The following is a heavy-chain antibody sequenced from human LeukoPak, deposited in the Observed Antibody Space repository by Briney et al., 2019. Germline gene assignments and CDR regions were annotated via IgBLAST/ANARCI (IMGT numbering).Heavy chain of an antibody. Sequence: ASVKVSCKASGYTFTSYGISWVRQAPGQGLEWMGWISAYNGNTNYAQKLQDRVTMTTDTSTSTAYMELRSLRSDDTAVYYCARVLNPTYYDFWSGYVAAFDIWGQGTMVTVSS. CDR3: ARVLNPTYYDFWSGYVAAFDI. J-gene: IGHJ3*02. V-gene: IGHV1-18*01. D-gene: IGHD3-3*01. CDR1: GYTFTSYG. CDR2: ISAYNGNT.